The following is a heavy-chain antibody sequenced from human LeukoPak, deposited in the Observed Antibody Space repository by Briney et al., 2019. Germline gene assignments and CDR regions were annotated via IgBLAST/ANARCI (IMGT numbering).Heavy chain of an antibody. Sequence: GGPLRLSCAASRFTFSSSWMTWVRQPPGKGLEWVANIKQDGSEKYYVDSVKGRFTISRDNAKNSLYLQLNSLRAEDTAVYYCVRTGVLWWGRRVCYFDYWGQGTLVTVSS. V-gene: IGHV3-7*01. J-gene: IGHJ4*02. D-gene: IGHD2-21*01. CDR1: RFTFSSSW. CDR2: IKQDGSEK. CDR3: VRTGVLWWGRRVCYFDY.